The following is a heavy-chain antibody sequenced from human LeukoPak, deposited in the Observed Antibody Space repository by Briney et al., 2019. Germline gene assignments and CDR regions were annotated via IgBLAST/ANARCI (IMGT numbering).Heavy chain of an antibody. CDR1: GFTFSNAW. J-gene: IGHJ4*02. CDR3: TTSYGSGSYYKAY. CDR2: IKSKIDGGTT. D-gene: IGHD3-10*01. Sequence: GGSLRLSCAASGFTFSNAWMSWVRQAPGKGLEWVGRIKSKIDGGTTDYAAPVKGRFTISRDDSKNTLYLQMNSLKTEDTAVCYCTTSYGSGSYYKAYWGQGTLVTVSS. V-gene: IGHV3-15*01.